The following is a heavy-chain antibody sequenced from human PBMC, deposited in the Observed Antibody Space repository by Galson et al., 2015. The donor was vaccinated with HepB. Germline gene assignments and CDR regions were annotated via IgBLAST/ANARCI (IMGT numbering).Heavy chain of an antibody. CDR3: ANPSGYYGSDAFDI. D-gene: IGHD3-22*01. Sequence: SLRLSCAASGFTFDDYAMHWVRQAPGKGLEWVSGISWNSGSIGYADSVKGRFTISRDNAKNSLYLQMNSLRAEDTALYYCANPSGYYGSDAFDIWGQGTVVTVSS. V-gene: IGHV3-9*01. CDR1: GFTFDDYA. CDR2: ISWNSGSI. J-gene: IGHJ3*02.